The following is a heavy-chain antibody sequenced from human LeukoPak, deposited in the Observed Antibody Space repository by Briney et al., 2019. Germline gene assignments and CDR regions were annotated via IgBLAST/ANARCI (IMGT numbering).Heavy chain of an antibody. CDR3: ARHSFPYYDFWSGYKNAFDI. CDR2: INHSGST. V-gene: IGHV4-34*01. J-gene: IGHJ3*02. Sequence: SETLSLTCAVYGGSFSGYYWSWIRQPPGKGLEWIGEINHSGSTNYNPSLKSRVTISVDTSKNQFSLKLSSVTAADTAVYYCARHSFPYYDFWSGYKNAFDIWGQGTMVTVSS. D-gene: IGHD3-3*01. CDR1: GGSFSGYY.